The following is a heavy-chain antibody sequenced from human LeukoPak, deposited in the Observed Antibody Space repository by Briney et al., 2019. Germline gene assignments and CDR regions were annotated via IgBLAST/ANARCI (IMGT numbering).Heavy chain of an antibody. V-gene: IGHV3-48*01. CDR2: ISSSSSTI. J-gene: IGHJ3*02. CDR3: ARVLSGDDAFDI. Sequence: GGSLRLSCAASGFTFSSYSMNWVRQAPGKGLEWVSYISSSSSTIYYADSVKGRFTISRDNSKNTLYLQMNSLRAEDTAVYYCARVLSGDDAFDIWGQGTMVTVSS. D-gene: IGHD7-27*01. CDR1: GFTFSSYS.